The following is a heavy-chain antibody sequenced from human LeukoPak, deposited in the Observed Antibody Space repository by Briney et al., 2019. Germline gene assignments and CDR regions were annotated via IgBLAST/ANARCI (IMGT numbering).Heavy chain of an antibody. CDR3: ARGDYYDIGYFDY. Sequence: GGSLRLSCAASGFTVSSNYMSWVRQAPGKGLEWVSVIYSGGSTYYADSVKGRFTISRDNSKNTLYLQMNSLRAEDTAVYYCARGDYYDIGYFDYWGQGTLVTVSS. D-gene: IGHD3-22*01. CDR2: IYSGGST. J-gene: IGHJ4*02. CDR1: GFTVSSNY. V-gene: IGHV3-66*01.